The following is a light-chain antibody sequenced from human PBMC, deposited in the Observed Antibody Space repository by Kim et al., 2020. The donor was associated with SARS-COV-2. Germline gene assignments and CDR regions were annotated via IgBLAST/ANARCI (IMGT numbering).Light chain of an antibody. CDR3: KRGHSIPYT. J-gene: IGKJ2*01. V-gene: IGKV1-39*01. CDR2: AAS. CDR1: QTISRY. Sequence: DIQMTQSPSSLSASAGDSITITCRASQTISRYLNWYQQKPGKAPNLLISAASTLQSGVPSRFSGGRSGTEFTLTINSLQPEDSATYYCKRGHSIPYTLGQGPKL.